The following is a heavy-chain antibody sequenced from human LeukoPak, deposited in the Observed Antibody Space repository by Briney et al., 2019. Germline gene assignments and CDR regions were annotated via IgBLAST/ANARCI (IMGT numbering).Heavy chain of an antibody. J-gene: IGHJ5*02. CDR3: VRSGYYYDSSGSSS. V-gene: IGHV3-66*01. CDR1: GFTVSSNY. CDR2: ISGVGST. Sequence: PGGSLRLSCAASGFTVSSNYMSWVRQAPGKGLEWVSSISGVGSTSYADSVKGRFTISRDNSRSTLYLHMDSLRPEDTAVYYCVRSGYYYDSSGSSSWGQGTLVTVSS. D-gene: IGHD3-22*01.